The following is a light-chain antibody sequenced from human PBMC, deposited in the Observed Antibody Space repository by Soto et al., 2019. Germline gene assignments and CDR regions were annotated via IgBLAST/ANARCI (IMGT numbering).Light chain of an antibody. Sequence: DIVLTQSPATLSVSLGERVSLSCRASQIISSNLAWYQQKPGQIPRLLIYGASARAAGIPARCSGSGSGTEFTLTISSLQSEDFAVYYCQQYNNWPQFTFGPGTKVDV. V-gene: IGKV3-15*01. J-gene: IGKJ3*01. CDR1: QIISSN. CDR3: QQYNNWPQFT. CDR2: GAS.